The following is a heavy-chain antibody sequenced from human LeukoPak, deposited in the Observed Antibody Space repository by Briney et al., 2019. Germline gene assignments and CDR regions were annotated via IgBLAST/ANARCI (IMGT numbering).Heavy chain of an antibody. Sequence: GGSLRLSCAASGFTFSSYAMSWVRQAPGKGLAWVSSFSGRGGSTYYADSVKGRFTISRDNAKNSLYLQMNSLRAEDTAIYYCTRVGYIDEGIDYWGQGTLVTVSS. CDR2: FSGRGGST. J-gene: IGHJ4*02. CDR3: TRVGYIDEGIDY. V-gene: IGHV3-23*01. D-gene: IGHD5-24*01. CDR1: GFTFSSYA.